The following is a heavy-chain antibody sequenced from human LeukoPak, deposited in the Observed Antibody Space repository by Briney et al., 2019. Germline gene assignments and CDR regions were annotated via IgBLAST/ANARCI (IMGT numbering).Heavy chain of an antibody. Sequence: SETLSLTCTVSGGSISSHYWSWIRQPPGKGLEWIGYIYYSGSTNYNPSLKSRVTISVDTSKNQFSLKLSSVTAADTAVYYCARVRAGTTGVFYYYYYTDVWGKGTTVTVSS. D-gene: IGHD6-13*01. CDR3: ARVRAGTTGVFYYYYYTDV. V-gene: IGHV4-59*11. CDR1: GGSISSHY. CDR2: IYYSGST. J-gene: IGHJ6*03.